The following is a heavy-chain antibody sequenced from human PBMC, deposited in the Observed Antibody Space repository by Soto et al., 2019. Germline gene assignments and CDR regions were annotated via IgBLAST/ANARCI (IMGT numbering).Heavy chain of an antibody. J-gene: IGHJ4*02. D-gene: IGHD3-22*01. CDR2: ICHSGST. Sequence: SETLSLTCAVSGGSISSSNWWSWVRQPPGKGLEWIGEICHSGSTNYNPSLKSRVTISVDKSKNQFSLKLSSVTAADTAVYYCARAPPPNGYYYDSSGYYGEDYFDYWGQGTLVTVSS. CDR1: GGSISSSNW. V-gene: IGHV4-4*02. CDR3: ARAPPPNGYYYDSSGYYGEDYFDY.